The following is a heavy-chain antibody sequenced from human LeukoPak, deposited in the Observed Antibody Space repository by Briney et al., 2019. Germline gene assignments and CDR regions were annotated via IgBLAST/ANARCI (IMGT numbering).Heavy chain of an antibody. CDR2: IYYSGTT. J-gene: IGHJ4*02. CDR3: ARESPVAALDY. Sequence: SETLSLTCIVSGGSIGSYYWSWIRQPPGKGLEWIGYIYYSGTTNYNPSLKSRVTISVDTSKNQFSLKLSSVTAADTAVYYCARESPVAALDYWGQGTLVTVSS. CDR1: GGSIGSYY. V-gene: IGHV4-59*01.